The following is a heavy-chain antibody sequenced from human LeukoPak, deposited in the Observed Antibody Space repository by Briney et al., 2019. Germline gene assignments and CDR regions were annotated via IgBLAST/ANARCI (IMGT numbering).Heavy chain of an antibody. CDR1: GFTVSSNY. Sequence: GGSLRLSCAASGFTVSSNYMSWVRQAPGKGLEWVSVIYSGGSTYYADSVKGRFTISRDNSKSTLYLQMNSLRAEDTAVYYCARHWGGWYFYLWGRGTQVTVSS. J-gene: IGHJ2*01. D-gene: IGHD7-27*01. CDR3: ARHWGGWYFYL. V-gene: IGHV3-53*01. CDR2: IYSGGST.